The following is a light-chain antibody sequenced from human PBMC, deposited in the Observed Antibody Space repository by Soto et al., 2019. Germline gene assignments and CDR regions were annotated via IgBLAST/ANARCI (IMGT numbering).Light chain of an antibody. CDR2: DAS. J-gene: IGKJ1*01. CDR3: LQYDNWPPWT. CDR1: QSVSSY. V-gene: IGKV3-11*01. Sequence: EIVLTQSPATLSLSPGERDALSCRPSQSVSSYLAWYQQKPGQAPRLLIYDASSRATGIPARFSGSGSGTDFTLTISSLEPEDFALYYCLQYDNWPPWTFGQGTKVDI.